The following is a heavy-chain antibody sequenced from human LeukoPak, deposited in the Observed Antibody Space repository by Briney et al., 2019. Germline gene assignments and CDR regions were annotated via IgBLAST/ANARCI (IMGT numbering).Heavy chain of an antibody. CDR3: ARRYYYDSSSDFGS. J-gene: IGHJ4*02. Sequence: GGSLRLSCAASGFTVSSNYMSWVRQAPGKGLEWVANLDQDGSEIYYVDSVKGRFTISRDNAKNSLYLQMNSLRAEDTAVYYCARRYYYDSSSDFGSWGQGTLVTVSS. CDR2: LDQDGSEI. D-gene: IGHD3-22*01. V-gene: IGHV3-7*01. CDR1: GFTVSSNY.